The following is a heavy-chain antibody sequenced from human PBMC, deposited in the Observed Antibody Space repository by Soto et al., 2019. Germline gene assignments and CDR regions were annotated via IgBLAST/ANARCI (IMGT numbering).Heavy chain of an antibody. V-gene: IGHV3-23*01. D-gene: IGHD7-27*01. CDR2: ISGSGGST. Sequence: EVQLLESGGGLVQPGGSLRLSCAASGFTFSSYAMSWVRQAPGKGLEWVSAISGSGGSTYYADSVKGRFTISRDNSKNTLYLQMNSLRAEDTTVYYCAKIWGYPTYFDYWGQGTLVTVSS. J-gene: IGHJ4*02. CDR1: GFTFSSYA. CDR3: AKIWGYPTYFDY.